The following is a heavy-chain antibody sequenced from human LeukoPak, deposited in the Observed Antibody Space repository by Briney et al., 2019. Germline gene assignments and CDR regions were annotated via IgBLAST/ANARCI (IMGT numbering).Heavy chain of an antibody. V-gene: IGHV4-39*07. CDR3: ARSLTAAGNVNDY. CDR1: GGSISSSSYY. Sequence: PSETLSLTCTVSGGSISSSSYYWGWIRQPPGKGLEWIGEIYHSGSTNYNPSLKSRVTISVDKSKNQFSLKLSSVTAADTAVYYCARSLTAAGNVNDYWGQGTLVTVSS. D-gene: IGHD6-13*01. J-gene: IGHJ4*02. CDR2: IYHSGST.